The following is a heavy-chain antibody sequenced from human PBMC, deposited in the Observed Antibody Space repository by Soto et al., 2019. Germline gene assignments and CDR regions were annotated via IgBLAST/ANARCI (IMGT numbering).Heavy chain of an antibody. Sequence: GGSLRLSCAASGFTFSSYAMSWVRQAPGKGLEWVSAISGSGGSTYYADSVKGRFTISRDNSKNTLYLQMNSLRAEDTAVYYCAKVHDYIWGSYRKSLFDYWGQGTLVTVSS. CDR1: GFTFSSYA. CDR2: ISGSGGST. D-gene: IGHD3-16*02. J-gene: IGHJ4*02. V-gene: IGHV3-23*01. CDR3: AKVHDYIWGSYRKSLFDY.